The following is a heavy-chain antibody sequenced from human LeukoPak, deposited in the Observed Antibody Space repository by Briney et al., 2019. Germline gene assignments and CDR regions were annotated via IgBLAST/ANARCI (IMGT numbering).Heavy chain of an antibody. CDR1: GGSFSGYY. V-gene: IGHV4-34*01. D-gene: IGHD3-10*01. CDR3: ARHGHLWFGVGREGAFDI. Sequence: SETLSLTCAVYGGSFSGYYWSWIRQPPGKGLEWIGEINHSGSTNYNPSLKSRVTISVDTSKNQFSLKLSSVTAADTAVYYCARHGHLWFGVGREGAFDIWGQGTMVTVSS. CDR2: INHSGST. J-gene: IGHJ3*02.